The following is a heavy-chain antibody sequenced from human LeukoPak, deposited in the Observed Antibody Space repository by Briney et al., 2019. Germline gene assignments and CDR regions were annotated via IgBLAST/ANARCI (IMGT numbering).Heavy chain of an antibody. CDR3: ARVVDYSNFIDY. CDR2: ISHSGRT. Sequence: SQTLSLTCTVSGGSISSGGYYWSWIRQPPGKGLEWIGYISHSGRTYYNPSLKSRVTISVDRSMNQFSLKLSSVTAADTAVYYCARVVDYSNFIDYWGQGTLVTVSS. CDR1: GGSISSGGYY. J-gene: IGHJ4*02. V-gene: IGHV4-30-2*01. D-gene: IGHD4-11*01.